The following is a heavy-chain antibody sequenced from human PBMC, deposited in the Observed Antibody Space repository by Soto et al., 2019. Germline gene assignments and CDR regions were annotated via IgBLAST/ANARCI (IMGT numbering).Heavy chain of an antibody. D-gene: IGHD6-19*01. CDR1: GGSINSSSYF. CDR3: ARHYSSGSRNWFDP. Sequence: PSETLSLTCSVSGGSINSSSYFWGWVRQPPGKGLEWIGSIYYSGSTYYNPSLRSRVTISVDTSKNQFSLKLSSVAAADTAVFYCARHYSSGSRNWFDPWGQGTLVTVSS. J-gene: IGHJ5*02. CDR2: IYYSGST. V-gene: IGHV4-39*01.